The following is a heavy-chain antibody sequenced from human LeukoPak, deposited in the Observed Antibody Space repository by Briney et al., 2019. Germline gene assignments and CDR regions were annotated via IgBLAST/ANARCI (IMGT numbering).Heavy chain of an antibody. J-gene: IGHJ4*02. D-gene: IGHD6-19*01. Sequence: GESLKISCETSGYNFLNSWIAWVRQMPGKGLECMGIIYPDDSDTRYSPSFQGQVTISADKSISTAYLQWSSLKASDTAMYYCARLREQWPSDYWGQGTLVTVSS. CDR3: ARLREQWPSDY. V-gene: IGHV5-51*01. CDR1: GYNFLNSW. CDR2: IYPDDSDT.